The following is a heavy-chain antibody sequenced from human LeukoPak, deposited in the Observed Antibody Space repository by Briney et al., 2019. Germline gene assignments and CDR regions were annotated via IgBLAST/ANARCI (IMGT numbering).Heavy chain of an antibody. CDR2: IYWDDDK. J-gene: IGHJ4*02. Sequence: SGPTLVKPTQTLTLTCTFSGFSLSTSGVGVGWIRQPPGKALEWLALIYWDDDKRYSPSLKSRLTITKDTPKNQVVLTMTNMDPVDTATYYCAHSRIRYFDWLLYPYYFDYWGQGTLVTVSS. D-gene: IGHD3-9*01. CDR3: AHSRIRYFDWLLYPYYFDY. CDR1: GFSLSTSGVG. V-gene: IGHV2-5*02.